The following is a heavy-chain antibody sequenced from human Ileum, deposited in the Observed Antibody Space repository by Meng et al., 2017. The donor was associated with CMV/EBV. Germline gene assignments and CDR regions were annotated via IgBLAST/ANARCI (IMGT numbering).Heavy chain of an antibody. CDR2: LSYDGTQT. CDR1: GFTFRSYS. V-gene: IGHV3-30*04. Sequence: CVASGFTFRSYSMPWVRQAPGKGLEWVAVLSYDGTQTYYGDSVKGRFTISRDNPKNTLYLQMNSLRAEDTAVYYCARVNGGYGSGEPWGQGTLVTVSS. D-gene: IGHD3-10*01. CDR3: ARVNGGYGSGEP. J-gene: IGHJ5*02.